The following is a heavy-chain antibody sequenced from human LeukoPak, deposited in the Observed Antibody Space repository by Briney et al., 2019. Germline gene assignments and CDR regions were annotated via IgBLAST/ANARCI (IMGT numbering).Heavy chain of an antibody. CDR2: ISSSSSYI. CDR1: GFTFSRYS. CDR3: ARQADTAMLIWSFTDY. V-gene: IGHV3-21*01. Sequence: GGSLRLSCEASGFTFSRYSLTWARQAPGKGLEWVSSISSSSSYIYYADSVKGRFTISRDNAKSSLYLQMNSLRAEDTALYYCARQADTAMLIWSFTDYWGQGTLVTVSS. J-gene: IGHJ4*02. D-gene: IGHD5-18*01.